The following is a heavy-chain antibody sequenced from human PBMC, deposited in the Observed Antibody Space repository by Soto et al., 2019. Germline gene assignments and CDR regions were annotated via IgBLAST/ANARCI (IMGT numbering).Heavy chain of an antibody. Sequence: ECLSLTCPVSGASISSYYWSWIRQPAGKGLEWIGLIYTSGSTNYNPSLKSRVTMSVDTSKNQFSLKLSSVTAADTAVYYCAMGGGGNFLFDYWGQGTLVTVYS. D-gene: IGHD2-21*02. J-gene: IGHJ4*02. V-gene: IGHV4-4*07. CDR1: GASISSYY. CDR3: AMGGGGNFLFDY. CDR2: IYTSGST.